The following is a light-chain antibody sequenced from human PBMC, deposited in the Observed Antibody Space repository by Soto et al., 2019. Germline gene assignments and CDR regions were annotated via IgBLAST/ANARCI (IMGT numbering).Light chain of an antibody. CDR1: SSDVGLYDY. V-gene: IGLV2-14*01. CDR2: AVS. J-gene: IGLJ1*01. Sequence: QSALTQPASVSGSPGQSITISCTGTSSDVGLYDYVSWYQQHPGKAPQLMIYAVSNRPSGVSNRFSASKSGNTASLTISGLQAEDEADYYCSSYTSSSTYVFGTGTKVTVL. CDR3: SSYTSSSTYV.